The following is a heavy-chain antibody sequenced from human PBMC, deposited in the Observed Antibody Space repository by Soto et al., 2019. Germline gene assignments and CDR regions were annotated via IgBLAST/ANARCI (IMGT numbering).Heavy chain of an antibody. Sequence: SWGSLRLSCAGSGFTLSGHYIDWVRQAPGKGLEWVGRSRDKPQGYSTAYAASVKGRFTTSRDESKNSAYLQMNSLKTEDTAVYYCVRATYFSDSSGYTRCLDYWGQGTLVTVSS. CDR3: VRATYFSDSSGYTRCLDY. V-gene: IGHV3-72*01. D-gene: IGHD3-22*01. J-gene: IGHJ4*02. CDR2: SRDKPQGYST. CDR1: GFTLSGHY.